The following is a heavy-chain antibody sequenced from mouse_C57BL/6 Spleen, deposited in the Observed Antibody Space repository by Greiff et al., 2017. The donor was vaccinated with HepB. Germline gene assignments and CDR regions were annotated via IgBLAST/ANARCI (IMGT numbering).Heavy chain of an antibody. Sequence: QVQLKQSGPELVKPGASVKISCKASGYAFSSSWMNWVKQRPGKGLEWIGRIYPGDGDTNYNGKFKGKATLTADKSSSTAYMQLSSLTSEDSAVYFCARALDSSGPYYFDYWGQGTTLTVSS. J-gene: IGHJ2*01. CDR1: GYAFSSSW. V-gene: IGHV1-82*01. CDR3: ARALDSSGPYYFDY. CDR2: IYPGDGDT. D-gene: IGHD3-2*02.